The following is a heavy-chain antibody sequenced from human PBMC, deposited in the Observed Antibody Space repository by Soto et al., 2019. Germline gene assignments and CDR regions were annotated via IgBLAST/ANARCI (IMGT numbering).Heavy chain of an antibody. CDR1: GGSISGGGYY. J-gene: IGHJ6*02. CDR2: IYYSGST. Sequence: PSETLSRTCTVSGGSISGGGYYWRWIRQHPGKGLEWIGYIYYSGSTYYNPSLKSRVTISVDTSKNQFSLKLSSVTAADTAVYYCARDPWYDDFRSRPRYGLVDLGQEXSVTASS. CDR3: ARDPWYDDFRSRPRYGLVD. D-gene: IGHD3-3*01. V-gene: IGHV4-31*03.